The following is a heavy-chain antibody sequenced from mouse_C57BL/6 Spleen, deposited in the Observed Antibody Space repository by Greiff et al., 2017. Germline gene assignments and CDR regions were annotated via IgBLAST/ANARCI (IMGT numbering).Heavy chain of an antibody. CDR1: GYTFTSYW. D-gene: IGHD3-2*02. Sequence: QVQLKQPGAELVRPGSSVKLSCKASGYTFTSYWMHWVKQRPIQGLEWIGNIDPSDSETHYNQKFKDKATLTVDKSSSTAYMQLSSLTSEDSAVYYCARSDSSGYDFDDWGQGTTLTVSS. J-gene: IGHJ2*01. CDR3: ARSDSSGYDFDD. V-gene: IGHV1-52*01. CDR2: IDPSDSET.